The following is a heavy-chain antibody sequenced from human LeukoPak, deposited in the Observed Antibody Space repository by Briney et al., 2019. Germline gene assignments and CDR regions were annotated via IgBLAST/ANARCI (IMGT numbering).Heavy chain of an antibody. Sequence: PSETLSLTCTVSGGSISSYYWSWIRQPPGKGLEWIGYIYYSGSTNYKPSLKSRVTISVDTSKNQFSLKLSSVTAADTAVYYCAKGGYYGTGNDFRFDPWGQGTLVTVSS. CDR1: GGSISSYY. CDR3: AKGGYYGTGNDFRFDP. V-gene: IGHV4-59*01. J-gene: IGHJ5*02. CDR2: IYYSGST. D-gene: IGHD3-10*01.